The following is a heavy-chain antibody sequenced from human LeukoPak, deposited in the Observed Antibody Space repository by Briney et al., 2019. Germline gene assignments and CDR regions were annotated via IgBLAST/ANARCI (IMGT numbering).Heavy chain of an antibody. V-gene: IGHV4-31*03. J-gene: IGHJ3*02. CDR2: IYYSGST. D-gene: IGHD3-10*01. CDR1: GGSISSGGYY. Sequence: SQTLSLTCTVSGGSISSGGYYWSWIRQHPGKGLEWIGYIYYSGSTYYNPSLKSRVTISVDTSKNQFSLKLSSVTAADTAVYYCARDPKRSLDAFDIWGLGTMVTVSS. CDR3: ARDPKRSLDAFDI.